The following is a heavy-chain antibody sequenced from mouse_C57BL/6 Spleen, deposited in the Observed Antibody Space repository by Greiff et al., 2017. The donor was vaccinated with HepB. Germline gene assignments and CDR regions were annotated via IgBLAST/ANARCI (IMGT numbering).Heavy chain of an antibody. V-gene: IGHV1-15*01. J-gene: IGHJ1*03. CDR2: IDPETGGT. CDR1: GYTFTDYE. Sequence: VKLMESGAELVRPGASVTLSCKASGYTFTDYEMHWVKQTPVHGLEWIGAIDPETGGTAYNQKFKGKAILTADKSSSTAYMELRSLTSEDSAVYYCTNYGSSHWYFDVWGTGTTVTVSS. D-gene: IGHD1-1*01. CDR3: TNYGSSHWYFDV.